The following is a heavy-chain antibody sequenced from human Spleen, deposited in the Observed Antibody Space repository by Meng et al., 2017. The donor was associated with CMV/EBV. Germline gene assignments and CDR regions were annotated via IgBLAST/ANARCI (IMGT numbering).Heavy chain of an antibody. Sequence: GGSLRLSCAASGFRFDDYGMSWVRQAPGKGLEWVSGISWNSGSIGYADSVKGRFTISRDNAKNSLYLQMNSLRAEDTALYYCAKDTSPYLSTVTMDYWGQGTLVTVSS. CDR2: ISWNSGSI. CDR3: AKDTSPYLSTVTMDY. CDR1: GFRFDDYG. V-gene: IGHV3-9*01. J-gene: IGHJ4*02. D-gene: IGHD4-17*01.